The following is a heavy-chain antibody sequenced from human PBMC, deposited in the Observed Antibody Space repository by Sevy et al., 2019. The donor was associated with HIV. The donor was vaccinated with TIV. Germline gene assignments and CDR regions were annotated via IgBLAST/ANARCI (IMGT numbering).Heavy chain of an antibody. D-gene: IGHD2-15*01. CDR1: GFTFSSYA. J-gene: IGHJ6*02. V-gene: IGHV3-30-3*01. CDR3: AREDFVFGNYYGMDV. CDR2: ISYDGSNK. Sequence: GGSLRLSCAASGFTFSSYAMHWVRQAPGNGLEWVAVISYDGSNKYYADSVKGRFTISRDNSKNTLYLQMNSLRAEDTAVYYCAREDFVFGNYYGMDVWGPGTTVTISS.